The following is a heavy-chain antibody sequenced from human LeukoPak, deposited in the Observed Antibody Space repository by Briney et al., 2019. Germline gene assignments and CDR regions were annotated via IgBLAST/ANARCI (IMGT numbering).Heavy chain of an antibody. J-gene: IGHJ4*02. CDR1: GFTFSSYA. CDR2: ISYDGSNK. V-gene: IGHV3-30-3*01. Sequence: GGSLRLSCAASGFTFSSYAMHWVRQAPGKGLEWVAVISYDGSNKYYADSVKGRFTISRDNSKNTLYLQMNSLRAEDTAVYYCARESNSGSCDYWGQGTLVTVSS. D-gene: IGHD3-10*01. CDR3: ARESNSGSCDY.